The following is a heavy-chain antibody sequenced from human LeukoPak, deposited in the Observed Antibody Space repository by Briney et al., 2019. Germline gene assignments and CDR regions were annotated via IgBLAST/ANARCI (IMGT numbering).Heavy chain of an antibody. CDR1: GYTFTNYW. J-gene: IGHJ4*02. CDR3: ARLEGNAFLDY. CDR2: IYPLDSDA. Sequence: GESLKISCKGSGYTFTNYWIAWVRQMPGKGLAWMGVIYPLDSDARHSPSFQGQVTISADKSISTVYLQWSTLTASDTAMYYCARLEGNAFLDYWGQGTLVTVSS. V-gene: IGHV5-51*01. D-gene: IGHD4-23*01.